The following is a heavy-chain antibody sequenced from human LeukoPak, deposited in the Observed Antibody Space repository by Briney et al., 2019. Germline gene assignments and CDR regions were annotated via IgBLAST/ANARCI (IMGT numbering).Heavy chain of an antibody. D-gene: IGHD6-13*01. Sequence: GGSLRLSCAASGFTFSAYWMNWVRQAPGKGLVWVSRVNNDGSSTSYADSVKGRFTISRDNTKNTLYLQMNSLRAEDTAVYYCARDLNDLLQNYRSTWYPADYWGQETLVTVSS. CDR2: VNNDGSST. J-gene: IGHJ4*02. CDR1: GFTFSAYW. V-gene: IGHV3-74*01. CDR3: ARDLNDLLQNYRSTWYPADY.